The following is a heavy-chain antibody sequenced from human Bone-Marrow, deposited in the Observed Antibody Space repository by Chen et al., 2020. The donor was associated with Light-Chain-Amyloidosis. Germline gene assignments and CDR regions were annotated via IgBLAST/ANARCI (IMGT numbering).Heavy chain of an antibody. CDR3: ARSGSAVTTAFDI. D-gene: IGHD4-17*01. CDR2: ISYDGSNK. CDR1: VLAFGSYA. V-gene: IGHV3-30*11. Sequence: QVQLVESGGGVVQPGRSQRLSCAASVLAFGSYAMHWVRQAPGKGLEWVAVISYDGSNKYYADSVKGRFTISRDNSKNTLYLQMNSLRAEDTAVYYCARSGSAVTTAFDIWGQGTMVTVSS. J-gene: IGHJ3*02.